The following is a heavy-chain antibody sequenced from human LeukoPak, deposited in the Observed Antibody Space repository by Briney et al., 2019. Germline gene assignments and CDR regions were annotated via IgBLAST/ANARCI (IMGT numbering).Heavy chain of an antibody. CDR3: ARVGAYDSSGYYYGWDFDY. V-gene: IGHV1-2*02. CDR1: GYTFTGYY. Sequence: ASVKVSCKASGYTFTGYYVHWVRQAPGQGLEWMGWINPNSGGTNYAQKFQGRVTMTRDTSISTAYMELSRLRSDDTAVYYCARVGAYDSSGYYYGWDFDYWGQGTLVTVSS. J-gene: IGHJ4*02. CDR2: INPNSGGT. D-gene: IGHD3-22*01.